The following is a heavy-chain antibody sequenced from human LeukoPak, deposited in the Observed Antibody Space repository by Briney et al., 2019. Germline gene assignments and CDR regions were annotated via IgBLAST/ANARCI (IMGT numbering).Heavy chain of an antibody. D-gene: IGHD5-18*01. Sequence: PGGSLRLSCAAAGLTVSSNYMTWVRQAPGKGLEWVSVFYNGINTYYADSVKGRFTTSRDNSKNTLYLQMNSLRVEDTAVYFCAREVSGNTYGYADYWGQGTLVTVSS. CDR3: AREVSGNTYGYADY. CDR2: FYNGINT. CDR1: GLTVSSNY. V-gene: IGHV3-66*01. J-gene: IGHJ4*02.